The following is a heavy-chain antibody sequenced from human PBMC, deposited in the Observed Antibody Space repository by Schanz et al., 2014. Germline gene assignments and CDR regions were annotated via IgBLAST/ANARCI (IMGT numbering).Heavy chain of an antibody. J-gene: IGHJ4*02. CDR3: VSSGSYSSYAF. CDR1: GFTFSAYA. D-gene: IGHD3-10*01. Sequence: EVQLVESGGGLVQPGGSLRLSCAASGFTFSAYAMTWVRQIPGKGLEWVSYVSRSTPDIYYADSVKGRFTMSRDNAKNSVFLQMNSLRAEDTAVYHCVSSGSYSSYAFWGQGTLVTVSS. CDR2: VSRSTPDI. V-gene: IGHV3-48*01.